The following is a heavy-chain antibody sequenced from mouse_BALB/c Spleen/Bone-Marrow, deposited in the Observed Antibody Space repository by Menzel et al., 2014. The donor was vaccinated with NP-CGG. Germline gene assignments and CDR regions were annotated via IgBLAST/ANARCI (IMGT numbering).Heavy chain of an antibody. D-gene: IGHD4-1*01. Sequence: LVESGAELVRPGTSVKVSCKASGYAFTNYLIEWVKQRPGQGLEWIGVINPGSGGTNYNEKFKGKATLTAGKSSSTAYMQLSSLTSDDSAVYFCARRELGEFDYWGQGTTLTVSS. J-gene: IGHJ2*01. V-gene: IGHV1-54*01. CDR3: ARRELGEFDY. CDR1: GYAFTNYL. CDR2: INPGSGGT.